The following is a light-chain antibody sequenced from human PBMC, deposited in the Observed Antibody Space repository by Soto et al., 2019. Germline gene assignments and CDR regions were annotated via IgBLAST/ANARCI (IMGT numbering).Light chain of an antibody. CDR3: ISYAGSNKPA. J-gene: IGLJ2*01. V-gene: IGLV2-8*01. Sequence: QSALTQPPSASWSPGQSVAISCSGTSSDFGGYNYVSWYQQHPGKAPKLMIYDDNKRPSEVPVRFSDSKSGNTASRTVSGLQAEDEADYYCISYAGSNKPAFGGGTKVTVL. CDR1: SSDFGGYNY. CDR2: DDN.